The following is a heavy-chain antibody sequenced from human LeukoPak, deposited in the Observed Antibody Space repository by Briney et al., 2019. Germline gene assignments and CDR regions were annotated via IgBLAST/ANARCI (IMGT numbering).Heavy chain of an antibody. Sequence: GASVKVSCKASGYTFTGYYMHWVRQAPGQGLEWMGRINPNSGGTNYAQKFQGRVTMTRDTSISTAYMELSRLRSDDTAVYYCARDSGYEGRYYYMDVWGKGTTVTVSS. D-gene: IGHD5-12*01. CDR1: GYTFTGYY. CDR2: INPNSGGT. V-gene: IGHV1-2*06. J-gene: IGHJ6*03. CDR3: ARDSGYEGRYYYMDV.